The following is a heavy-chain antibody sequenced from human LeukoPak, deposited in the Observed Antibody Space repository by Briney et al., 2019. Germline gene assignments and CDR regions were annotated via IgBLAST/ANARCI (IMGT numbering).Heavy chain of an antibody. J-gene: IGHJ3*02. V-gene: IGHV1-2*02. D-gene: IGHD3-22*01. Sequence: ASVKVSCRASGYTLTDYYMHWVQQAPGQGLEWMGCIDPDSGGTKSAQRFQGRVTMTRDTSITTVYMELITLRSDDTAVYYCAREYYDTSGSKYSFDIWGQGTMVTVSS. CDR1: GYTLTDYY. CDR2: IDPDSGGT. CDR3: AREYYDTSGSKYSFDI.